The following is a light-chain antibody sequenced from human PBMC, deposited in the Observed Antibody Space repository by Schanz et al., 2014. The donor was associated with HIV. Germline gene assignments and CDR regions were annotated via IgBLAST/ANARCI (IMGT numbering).Light chain of an antibody. CDR1: QTVSSNS. J-gene: IGKJ1*01. CDR3: QHYVNSPQT. Sequence: EIVLTQSPDTLSLSPGERATLSCRASQTVSSNSLGWYQQKRGQVPRLLIYSASRRANGIPDRFSGSGSGTDFTLTISRLEPEDFAVYYCQHYVNSPQTFGQGTKVEIK. CDR2: SAS. V-gene: IGKV3-20*01.